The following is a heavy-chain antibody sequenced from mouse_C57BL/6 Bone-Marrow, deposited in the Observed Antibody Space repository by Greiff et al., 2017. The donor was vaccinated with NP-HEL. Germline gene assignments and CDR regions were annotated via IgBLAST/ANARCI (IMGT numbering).Heavy chain of an antibody. V-gene: IGHV5-12*01. CDR3: ARLNSPYYYGSSYDYFDY. J-gene: IGHJ2*01. Sequence: EVKLMESGGGLVQPGGSLKLSCAASGFTFSDYYMYWVRQTPEKRLEWVAYISNGGGSTYYPDTVKGRFTISRDNAKNTLYLQMSRLKSEDTAMYYCARLNSPYYYGSSYDYFDYWGQGTTLTVSS. CDR1: GFTFSDYY. CDR2: ISNGGGST. D-gene: IGHD1-1*01.